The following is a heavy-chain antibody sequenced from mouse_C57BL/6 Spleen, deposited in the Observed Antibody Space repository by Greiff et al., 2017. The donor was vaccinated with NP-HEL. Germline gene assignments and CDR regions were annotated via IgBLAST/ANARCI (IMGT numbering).Heavy chain of an antibody. CDR3: ARETLNYWYFDV. J-gene: IGHJ1*03. Sequence: QVQLQQPGAELVRPGTSVKLSCKASGYTFTSYWMHWVKQRPGQGLEWIGVIDPSDSYTNYNQKFKGKATLTVDTSSSTAYMQLSSLQSEDSAVYYCARETLNYWYFDVWGTGTTVTVSS. CDR1: GYTFTSYW. V-gene: IGHV1-59*01. CDR2: IDPSDSYT.